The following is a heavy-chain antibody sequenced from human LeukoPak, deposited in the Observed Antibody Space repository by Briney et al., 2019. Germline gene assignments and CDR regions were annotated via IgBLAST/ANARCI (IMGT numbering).Heavy chain of an antibody. V-gene: IGHV1-2*02. CDR1: GYTFTGYY. Sequence: ASVKVSCKASGYTFTGYYMHWVRQAPGQGLEWMGWINPNSGGTNYARKFQGRVTMTRDTSISTAYMELSRLRSDDTAVYYCARGPTTVTTCWFDPWGQGTLVTVSS. CDR3: ARGPTTVTTCWFDP. J-gene: IGHJ5*02. D-gene: IGHD4-17*01. CDR2: INPNSGGT.